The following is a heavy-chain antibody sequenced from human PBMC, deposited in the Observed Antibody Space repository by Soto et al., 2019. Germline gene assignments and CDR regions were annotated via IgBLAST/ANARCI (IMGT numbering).Heavy chain of an antibody. D-gene: IGHD3-3*01. CDR3: ATRITVFGLLIPPFDP. CDR1: CGAVNGYY. Sequence: SETLSLTSAFYCGAVNGYYWNWIRQPPGKGLEWIGEINHAGGTHYNPSLKSRFTMSVDTSKNQFSLRLSSVTAADTAIYYCATRITVFGLLIPPFDPWGQGTQVTVSS. CDR2: INHAGGT. J-gene: IGHJ5*02. V-gene: IGHV4-34*01.